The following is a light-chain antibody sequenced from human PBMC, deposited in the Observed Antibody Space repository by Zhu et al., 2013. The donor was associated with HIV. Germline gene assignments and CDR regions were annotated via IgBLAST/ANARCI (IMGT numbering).Light chain of an antibody. J-gene: IGLJ1*01. V-gene: IGLV2-14*01. Sequence: QSVLTQPASMSGSPGQSITISCTGTSSDIGGYKYVSWYQQHPGKAPKLMIYEVSNRPSGISNRFSGSKSGNTASLTISGLQAEDEAYYYCSSYAGNNNYVFGTGTRVTVL. CDR2: EVS. CDR1: SSDIGGYKY. CDR3: SSYAGNNNYV.